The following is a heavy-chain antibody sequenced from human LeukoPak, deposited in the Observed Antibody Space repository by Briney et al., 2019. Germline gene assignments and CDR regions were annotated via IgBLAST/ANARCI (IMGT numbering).Heavy chain of an antibody. D-gene: IGHD2-2*01. CDR2: MNPNSGNT. J-gene: IGHJ4*02. CDR3: ARGLPLGYCSSSSCYYPFGY. CDR1: GYTFTSYD. V-gene: IGHV1-8*03. Sequence: GASVKVSCKASGYTFTSYDINWVRQATGQGLEWMGWMNPNSGNTGYAQKFQGRVTITRNTSISTAYMELSSLRSEDTAVYYCARGLPLGYCSSSSCYYPFGYWGQGTLVTVSS.